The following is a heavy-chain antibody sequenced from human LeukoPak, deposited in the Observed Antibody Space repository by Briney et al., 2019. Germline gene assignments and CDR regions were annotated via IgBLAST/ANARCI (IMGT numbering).Heavy chain of an antibody. Sequence: PSETLSLTCTVSGGSISSYYWSWIRQPPGKGLEWIGYIYYSGSTNYNPSLKSQVTISVDTSKNQFSLKLSSVTAADTAVYYCARARIQLWSYYFDYWGQGTLVTVSS. CDR1: GGSISSYY. V-gene: IGHV4-59*01. CDR2: IYYSGST. CDR3: ARARIQLWSYYFDY. D-gene: IGHD5-18*01. J-gene: IGHJ4*02.